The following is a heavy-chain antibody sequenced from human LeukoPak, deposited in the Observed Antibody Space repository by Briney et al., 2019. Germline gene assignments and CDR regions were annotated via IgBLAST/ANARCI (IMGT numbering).Heavy chain of an antibody. J-gene: IGHJ6*02. CDR2: ISYDGSNK. CDR3: AKSGRWLRFGVMDV. D-gene: IGHD5-12*01. CDR1: GFTFSSYG. V-gene: IGHV3-30*18. Sequence: PGGSLRLSCAASGFTFSSYGMHWVRQAPGKGPEWVAVISYDGSNKYYADSVKGRFTISRDNSKNTLYLQMNSLRAEDTAVYYCAKSGRWLRFGVMDVWGQGTTVTVSS.